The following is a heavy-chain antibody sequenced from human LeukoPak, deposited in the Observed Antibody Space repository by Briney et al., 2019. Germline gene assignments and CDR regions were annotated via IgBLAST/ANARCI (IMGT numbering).Heavy chain of an antibody. Sequence: PSETLSLTCTVSGGSISSYYWSWIRQPPGKGLEWIGYIYYSGSTNYNPSLKSRVTISVDTSKNQFSLKLSSVTAADTAVYYCARQRTAYYSWFDPWGQGTLVTVSS. J-gene: IGHJ5*02. CDR1: GGSISSYY. CDR3: ARQRTAYYSWFDP. V-gene: IGHV4-59*08. D-gene: IGHD3-10*01. CDR2: IYYSGST.